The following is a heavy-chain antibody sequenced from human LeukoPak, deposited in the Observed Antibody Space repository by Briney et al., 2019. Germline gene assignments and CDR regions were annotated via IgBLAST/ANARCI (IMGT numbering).Heavy chain of an antibody. CDR3: TRVRSGNDFDY. CDR1: RFTFGDHA. J-gene: IGHJ4*02. Sequence: GGSLRLSCSASRFTFGDHAMSWVCQAPGKGLEWVGFIRSKGYGGTTEYAASVEGRFSLSRDDSKSFVYLQMSSLKTEDTAVYYCTRVRSGNDFDYWGQGTLVTVSS. CDR2: IRSKGYGGTT. D-gene: IGHD3-10*01. V-gene: IGHV3-49*04.